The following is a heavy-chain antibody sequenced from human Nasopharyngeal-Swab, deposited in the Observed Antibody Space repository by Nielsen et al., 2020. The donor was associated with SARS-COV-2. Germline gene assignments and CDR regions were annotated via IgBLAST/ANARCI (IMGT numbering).Heavy chain of an antibody. J-gene: IGHJ6*03. V-gene: IGHV3-23*01. Sequence: WICQPPGKGLEWVSSVSGRDSTYYADSVKGRFTISRDISKNTLYLQMNSLRAEDTAVYYCAKDRNSAYYYYYMDVWGKGTTVTVSS. CDR3: AKDRNSAYYYYYMDV. D-gene: IGHD1-26*01. CDR2: VSGRDST.